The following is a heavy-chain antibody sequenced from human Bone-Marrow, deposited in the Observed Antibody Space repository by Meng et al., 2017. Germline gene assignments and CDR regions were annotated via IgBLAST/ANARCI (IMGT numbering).Heavy chain of an antibody. V-gene: IGHV3-15*01. CDR1: GFTFSNAW. CDR2: ITDGGTA. CDR3: SGHVDY. Sequence: EVELVESGGGLVTPGGSLRLSCGASGFTFSNAWMNWVRQAPGKGLEWVGRITDGGTADYATPVPGRFTISRDDSKNTFYLQMNSLKTEDTAVYYCSGHVDYWGHGTLVTVSS. J-gene: IGHJ4*01.